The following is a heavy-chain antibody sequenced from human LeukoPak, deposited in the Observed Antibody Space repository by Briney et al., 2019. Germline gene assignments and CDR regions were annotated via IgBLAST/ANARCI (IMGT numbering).Heavy chain of an antibody. CDR2: TSYDGTNK. CDR3: AADYGDYLSPSD. CDR1: GFNFRDSA. J-gene: IGHJ4*02. D-gene: IGHD4-17*01. V-gene: IGHV3-30*04. Sequence: AGSLRLSCAASGFNFRDSAMHWIRQPPGKGLEGVAVTSYDGTNKYYADSVKGRFTISRDNSKNTLYLQMNSLTLEDTAVYYCAADYGDYLSPSDWGQGTLVTVSS.